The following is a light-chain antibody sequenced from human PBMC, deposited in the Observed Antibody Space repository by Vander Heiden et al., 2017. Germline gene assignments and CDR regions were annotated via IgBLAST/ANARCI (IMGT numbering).Light chain of an antibody. V-gene: IGKV3-11*01. CDR3: QQRSDWPYT. J-gene: IGKJ2*01. CDR2: DTS. Sequence: EIVLTQSPATLSLSPGESATPSRGASQSVSSYLAWYQQKPGQAPRLLIYDTSNRATGIPARFSGSGSGTDFTLTISSLEPEDFAVYYCQQRSDWPYTFGQGTKLEIK. CDR1: QSVSSY.